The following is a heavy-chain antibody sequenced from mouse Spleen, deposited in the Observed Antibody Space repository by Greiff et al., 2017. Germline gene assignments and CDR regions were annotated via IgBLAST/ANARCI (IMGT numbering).Heavy chain of an antibody. CDR2: INPYNGAT. J-gene: IGHJ2*01. V-gene: IGHV1-34*02. CDR1: GYSFTGYY. D-gene: IGHD1-1*01. Sequence: VQLQQPGAELVRPGASVKLSCKASGYSFTGYYMHWVKQSHVKSLEWIGRINPYNGATSYNQNFKDKASLTVDKSSSTAYMELHSLTSEDSAVYYCAPDYYGSDYWGQGTTLTVSS. CDR3: APDYYGSDY.